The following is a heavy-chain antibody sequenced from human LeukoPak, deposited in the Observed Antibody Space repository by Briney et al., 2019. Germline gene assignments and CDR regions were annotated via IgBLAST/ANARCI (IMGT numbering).Heavy chain of an antibody. V-gene: IGHV1-18*04. Sequence: ASVKVSCKASGCTFTSYDINWARQAPGQGLEWMGRISAYNGNTNYAQKLQGRVTMTTDTSTSTAYMELRSLRSDDTAVYYCATQKLVSFYYYYGMDVWGQGTTVTVSS. J-gene: IGHJ6*02. D-gene: IGHD6-13*01. CDR1: GCTFTSYD. CDR3: ATQKLVSFYYYYGMDV. CDR2: ISAYNGNT.